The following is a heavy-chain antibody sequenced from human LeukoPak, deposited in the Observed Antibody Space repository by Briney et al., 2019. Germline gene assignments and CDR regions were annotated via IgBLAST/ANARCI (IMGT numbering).Heavy chain of an antibody. D-gene: IGHD3-10*01. CDR3: AGDRITMVRGVLRN. CDR2: MYYSGST. CDR1: GGSISSYC. V-gene: IGHV4-59*01. J-gene: IGHJ4*02. Sequence: SETLSLTCTVSGGSISSYCWSWIRQPPGKGLEWIGYMYYSGSTNYNPSLKSRVTLSVDTSKNQFSLKLSSVTAADAAVYYCAGDRITMVRGVLRNWGQGTLVTVSS.